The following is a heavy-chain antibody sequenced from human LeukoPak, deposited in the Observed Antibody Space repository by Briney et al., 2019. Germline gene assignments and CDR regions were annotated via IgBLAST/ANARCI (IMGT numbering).Heavy chain of an antibody. CDR2: ISSSSSTI. CDR1: GFTFSSYS. J-gene: IGHJ3*02. V-gene: IGHV3-48*01. CDR3: AKESRKRDYSDISNIHI. Sequence: GGSLRLSCAASGFTFSSYSMNWVRQAPGKGLGWVSYISSSSSTIYYADSVKGRFTISRDNSKNTLYLQMNSLRAEDTAVYYCAKESRKRDYSDISNIHIWGQGTMVTVSS. D-gene: IGHD3-22*01.